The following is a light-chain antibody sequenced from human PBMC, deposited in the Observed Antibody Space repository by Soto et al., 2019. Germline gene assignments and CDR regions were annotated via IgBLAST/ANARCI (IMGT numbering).Light chain of an antibody. CDR1: QNSVGTN. V-gene: IGKV3-20*01. CDR3: HKYGNLVIT. CDR2: DAS. J-gene: IGKJ5*01. Sequence: VLTQFPGTLSLSPGERATLSCRASQNSVGTNLAWYQQKLGQAPRLLIYDASSRPAGIPDRFSGSGSGTDFTLTISRLEPEDSAVYYCHKYGNLVITFGQGTRLEIK.